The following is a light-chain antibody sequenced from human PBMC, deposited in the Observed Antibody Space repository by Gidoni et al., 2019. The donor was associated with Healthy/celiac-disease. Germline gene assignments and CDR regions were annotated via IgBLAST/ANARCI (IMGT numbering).Light chain of an antibody. V-gene: IGKV1-39*01. J-gene: IGKJ2*01. CDR1: QSLSSY. Sequence: DIQMTQSPSSLSASVGDRVTITCRASQSLSSYLKWYQQKPGKAPKLLIYAASSLQSGVPSRFSGSGSGTDFTLTISSLQPEDVSTYYCQQSYSTPPYTFGQGTKLEIK. CDR3: QQSYSTPPYT. CDR2: AAS.